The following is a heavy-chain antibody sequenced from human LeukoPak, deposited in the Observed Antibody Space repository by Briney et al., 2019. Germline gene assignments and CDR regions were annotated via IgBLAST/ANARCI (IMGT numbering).Heavy chain of an antibody. Sequence: SGGSLRLSCAASGFTFSHHWMHWVRQVPGKGLVWVSRFNSDGSSTTYADSVKGRFTISRDNARNTLYLQMNSLRAEDTAVHYCARATSYSNYGMDVWGQGTTVTVSS. CDR3: ARATSYSNYGMDV. CDR2: FNSDGSST. J-gene: IGHJ6*02. CDR1: GFTFSHHW. D-gene: IGHD6-13*01. V-gene: IGHV3-74*01.